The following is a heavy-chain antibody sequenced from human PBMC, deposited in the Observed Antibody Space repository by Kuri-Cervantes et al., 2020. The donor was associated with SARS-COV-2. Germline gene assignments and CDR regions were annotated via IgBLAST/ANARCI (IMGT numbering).Heavy chain of an antibody. CDR3: AKVFTIFGVITNYYYYYGMDV. V-gene: IGHV3-30*18. D-gene: IGHD3-3*01. J-gene: IGHJ6*02. Sequence: GESLKISCAASGFTFSSYGMHWVRQAPGKGLEWVAVISYDGSNKYYADSVKGRFTISRDNSKNTLYLQMNSLGAEDTAVYYCAKVFTIFGVITNYYYYYGMDVWGQGTTVTVSS. CDR1: GFTFSSYG. CDR2: ISYDGSNK.